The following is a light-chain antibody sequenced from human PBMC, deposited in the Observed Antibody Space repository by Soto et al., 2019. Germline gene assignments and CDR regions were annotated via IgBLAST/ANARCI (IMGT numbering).Light chain of an antibody. Sequence: EIVMTQSPATLSVSPGDRATLSCRASQSGSSSLAWYQQIPGQAPRLLIYDASTRATGIPARFGGSGSGTECTLTISSLQSEDLAVYYCQQYNNWPPLTFGGGTKVELK. CDR2: DAS. J-gene: IGKJ4*01. V-gene: IGKV3-15*01. CDR1: QSGSSS. CDR3: QQYNNWPPLT.